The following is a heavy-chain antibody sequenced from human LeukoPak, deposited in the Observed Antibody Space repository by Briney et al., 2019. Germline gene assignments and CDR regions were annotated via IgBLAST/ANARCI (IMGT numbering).Heavy chain of an antibody. V-gene: IGHV3-48*03. CDR1: GFTFSSYE. D-gene: IGHD2/OR15-2a*01. J-gene: IGHJ2*01. CDR2: ISSSGTIK. CDR3: ARDPSNRDWYFDL. Sequence: PGGSLRLSCAASGFTFSSYEMNWVRQAPGKGLEWVSYISSSGTIKYYADSVKGRFTISRDNAKNSLYLQMDSLRAEDTAVYYCARDPSNRDWYFDLWGRGTLTVSS.